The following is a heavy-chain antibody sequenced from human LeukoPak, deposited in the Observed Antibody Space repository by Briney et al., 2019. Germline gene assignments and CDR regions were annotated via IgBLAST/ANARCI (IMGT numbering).Heavy chain of an antibody. CDR2: INHSGST. D-gene: IGHD6-19*01. J-gene: IGHJ4*02. V-gene: IGHV4-34*01. CDR3: ARGGWYKIDY. CDR1: GGSFSGYY. Sequence: PSETLSLTCAVYGGSFSGYYWSWIRQPPGKGLEWIGEINHSGSTNYNPSLKSRVTISVDTPKNQFSLKLSSVTAADTAVYYCARGGWYKIDYWGQGTLVTVSS.